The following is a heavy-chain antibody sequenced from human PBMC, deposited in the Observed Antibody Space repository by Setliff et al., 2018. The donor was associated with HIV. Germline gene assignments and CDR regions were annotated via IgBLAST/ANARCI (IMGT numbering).Heavy chain of an antibody. V-gene: IGHV1-46*04. J-gene: IGHJ4*02. CDR1: GYTFTSYY. CDR2: INPRGGST. D-gene: IGHD5-12*01. Sequence: ASVKVSCKASGYTFTSYYVHWMRQAPGQGLEWMGVINPRGGSTSYAQVLQGRVTMTRATFTGTVYMELSSLRSEDTAVYYCARVGERWLQFYYFDNWGQGTLVTVSS. CDR3: ARVGERWLQFYYFDN.